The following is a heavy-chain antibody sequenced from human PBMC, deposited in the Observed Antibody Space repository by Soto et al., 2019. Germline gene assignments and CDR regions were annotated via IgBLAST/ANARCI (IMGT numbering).Heavy chain of an antibody. V-gene: IGHV1-46*01. CDR3: AKASDIVLMVYAKPVNWFDP. Sequence: GASVKVSCKAPGGTFSRYTINWVRQAPGQGLEWMGIINPSGGSTSYAQKFQGRVTMTGDTSTSTVYMELSSLRSEDTAVYYCAKASDIVLMVYAKPVNWFDPWGQGTLVTVSS. J-gene: IGHJ5*02. D-gene: IGHD2-8*01. CDR2: INPSGGST. CDR1: GGTFSRYT.